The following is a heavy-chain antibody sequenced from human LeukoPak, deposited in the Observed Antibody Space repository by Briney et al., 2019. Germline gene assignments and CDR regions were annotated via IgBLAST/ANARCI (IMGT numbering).Heavy chain of an antibody. CDR3: ARDFGSGVFDP. CDR2: FNPIFGSA. J-gene: IGHJ5*02. V-gene: IGHV1-69*05. D-gene: IGHD3-10*01. CDR1: GDSFGTYG. Sequence: SVKVSCKAYGDSFGTYGITWVRQALGQGLEWMGGFNPIFGSAQYAQKFQGRVTITMDVSARTVYMELSSLRSEDTTIYYCARDFGSGVFDPWGQGTLVTVSS.